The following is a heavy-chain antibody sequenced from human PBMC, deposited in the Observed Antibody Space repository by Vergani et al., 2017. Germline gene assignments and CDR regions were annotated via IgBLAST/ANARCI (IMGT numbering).Heavy chain of an antibody. D-gene: IGHD6-6*01. CDR3: ARRAQLGHRPQYYYYMDV. V-gene: IGHV4-59*06. Sequence: VQLVESGGGLVQPGGSLRLSCAASGFSLSRFWMSWVRQAPEKGLEWIGYIYYSGSTYYNPSLKSRVTISVDTSKNQFSLKLSSVTAADTAVYYCARRAQLGHRPQYYYYMDVWGKGTTVTVSS. J-gene: IGHJ6*03. CDR1: GFSLSRFW. CDR2: IYYSGST.